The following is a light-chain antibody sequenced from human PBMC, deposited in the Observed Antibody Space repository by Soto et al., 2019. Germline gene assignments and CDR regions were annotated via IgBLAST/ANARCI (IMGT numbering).Light chain of an antibody. CDR1: QGISNY. J-gene: IGKJ1*01. Sequence: DIQMTQYARSLSASVWDGVTVICRASQGISNYVAWYQQKPGELPKLVIYAASMLQTGVPSRFSGSESGTDFSLTISRLEPEDVAVYYCQQYGSSGTFGQGTKVDIK. CDR3: QQYGSSGT. V-gene: IGKV1-27*01. CDR2: AAS.